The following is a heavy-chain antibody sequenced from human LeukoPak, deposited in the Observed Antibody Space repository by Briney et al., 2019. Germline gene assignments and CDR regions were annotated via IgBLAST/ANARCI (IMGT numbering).Heavy chain of an antibody. Sequence: GGSLRLSCAASGFTVSSYAMSWVRQAPGKGLEWVSGISGSGGSTFYADSVKGRFTINRDNSRNTLYLQMNSLRAEDTAVYYCAKGLGLFDYWDQGTLVTVSS. CDR1: GFTVSSYA. CDR2: ISGSGGST. CDR3: AKGLGLFDY. V-gene: IGHV3-23*01. J-gene: IGHJ4*02. D-gene: IGHD1-26*01.